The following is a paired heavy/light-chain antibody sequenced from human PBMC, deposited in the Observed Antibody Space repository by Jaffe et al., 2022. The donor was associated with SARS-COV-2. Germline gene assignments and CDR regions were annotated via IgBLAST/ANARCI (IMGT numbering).Light chain of an antibody. J-gene: IGLJ3*02. Sequence: QSALTQPPSASGSPGQSVTISCTGTSSDVGGYNYVSWYQQHPGKAPKLMIYEVSKRPSGVPDRFSGSKSGNTASLTVSGLQAEDEADYYCNSFAGSNIGVFGGGTKLTVL. CDR1: SSDVGGYNY. V-gene: IGLV2-8*01. CDR3: NSFAGSNIGV. CDR2: EVS.
Heavy chain of an antibody. CDR1: AYTFTAYY. CDR3: AKEYGSAWYGRTYGMDV. CDR2: INPSSGDT. V-gene: IGHV1-2*02. J-gene: IGHJ6*02. Sequence: QVQLVQSGAEVKKPGASVKVSCKASAYTFTAYYMYWVRQAPGQGLEWMGWINPSSGDTHFAQKFQGRVTMTRDTSISTAYMELSSLKSDDTAVYYCAKEYGSAWYGRTYGMDVWGQGTTVSVSS. D-gene: IGHD6-19*01.